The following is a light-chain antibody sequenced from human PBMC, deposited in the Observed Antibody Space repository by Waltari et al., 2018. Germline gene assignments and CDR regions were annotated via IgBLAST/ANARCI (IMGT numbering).Light chain of an antibody. V-gene: IGLV2-8*01. Sequence: QSALTQPPSASGSPAQSVTIPCPATSSDVGRYNYVPWYQQPPGKAPKLMIYEVSTRPSGVPARLSGSKSGNTASLTVSGLQAEDEADYYCSSYAGSNNVVFGGGTKLTVL. J-gene: IGLJ2*01. CDR2: EVS. CDR1: SSDVGRYNY. CDR3: SSYAGSNNVV.